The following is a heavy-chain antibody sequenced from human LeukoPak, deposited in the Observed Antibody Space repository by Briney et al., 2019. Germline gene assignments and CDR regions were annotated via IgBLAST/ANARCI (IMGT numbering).Heavy chain of an antibody. CDR3: AKIRCGHSGSVCYNH. Sequence: SETLSLTCVVFGVSINDYHWSWIRQSPGKGLEWIGEISDTEGTRYNPSLESRVTMSVGTSENHLSLKLIFVTAANTAVYYCAKIRCGHSGSVCYNHWGLGTLVTVSS. CDR1: GVSINDYH. J-gene: IGHJ4*02. CDR2: ISDTEGT. D-gene: IGHD3-9*01. V-gene: IGHV4-34*01.